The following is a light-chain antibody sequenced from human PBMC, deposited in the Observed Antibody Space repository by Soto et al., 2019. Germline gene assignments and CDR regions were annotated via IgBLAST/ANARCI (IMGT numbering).Light chain of an antibody. J-gene: IGKJ1*01. CDR1: QDIRNE. Sequence: AIQMTQSPSSLSASVGDRVTITCRASQDIRNELGWYQQKPGKAPKLLIYAASTLQSGVSSRFSGSGYGTQFTLTISSLQPDDFATYYCLQDYNYPRAFGQGTMVEIK. CDR3: LQDYNYPRA. V-gene: IGKV1-6*01. CDR2: AAS.